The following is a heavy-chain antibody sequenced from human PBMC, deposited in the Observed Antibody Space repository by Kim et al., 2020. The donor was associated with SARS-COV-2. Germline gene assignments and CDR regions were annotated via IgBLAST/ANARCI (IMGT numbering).Heavy chain of an antibody. Sequence: SETLSLTCTVSGGSISSYYWSWIRQPPGKGLEWIGYIYYSGSTNYNPSLKSRVTISVDTSKNQFSLKLSSVTAADTAVYYCARDSHGSEFDYWGQGTLVTVSS. CDR2: IYYSGST. CDR1: GGSISSYY. J-gene: IGHJ4*02. CDR3: ARDSHGSEFDY. V-gene: IGHV4-59*13. D-gene: IGHD3-10*01.